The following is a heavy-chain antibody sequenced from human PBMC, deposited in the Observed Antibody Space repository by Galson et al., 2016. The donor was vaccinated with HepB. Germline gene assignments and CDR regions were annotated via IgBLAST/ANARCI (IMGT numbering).Heavy chain of an antibody. V-gene: IGHV1-69*13. CDR2: IIPIFGTA. D-gene: IGHD5-18*01. J-gene: IGHJ4*02. CDR1: GGTFSNYA. Sequence: SVKVSCKASGGTFSNYAISWVRQAPGQGLEWMGGIIPIFGTANYAQKFQGRVTITADESTSTAYMELSSLRSEDTAAYYCTRAFGGGYTYVYSFWGQGTPVTVSS. CDR3: TRAFGGGYTYVYSF.